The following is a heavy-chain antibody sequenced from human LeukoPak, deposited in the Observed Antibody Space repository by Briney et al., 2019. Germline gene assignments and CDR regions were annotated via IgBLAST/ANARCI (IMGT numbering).Heavy chain of an antibody. CDR3: ARQPKKWFRELSLDYYYYGMDV. Sequence: SETLSLTCTVSGGSISSGSYYWSWIRQPAGKGLEWIGRIYTSGSTNYNPSLKSRVTISVDTSKNQFSLKLSSVTAADTAVYYCARQPKKWFRELSLDYYYYGMDVWGQGTTVTVSS. J-gene: IGHJ6*02. V-gene: IGHV4-61*02. D-gene: IGHD3-10*01. CDR2: IYTSGST. CDR1: GGSISSGSYY.